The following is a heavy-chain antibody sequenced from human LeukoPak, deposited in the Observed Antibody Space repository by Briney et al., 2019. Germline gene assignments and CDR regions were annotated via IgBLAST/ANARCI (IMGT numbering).Heavy chain of an antibody. CDR2: INHSGST. CDR3: ARIPTVTFFDY. J-gene: IGHJ4*02. D-gene: IGHD4-17*01. Sequence: PSETLSLTCAVYGGSFSGNYWSWIRQPPGKGLEWIGEINHSGSTNYNPSLKSRVTISEDTSKNQFSLKLSSVTAADTAVYYCARIPTVTFFDYWGQGTLVTVSS. V-gene: IGHV4-34*01. CDR1: GGSFSGNY.